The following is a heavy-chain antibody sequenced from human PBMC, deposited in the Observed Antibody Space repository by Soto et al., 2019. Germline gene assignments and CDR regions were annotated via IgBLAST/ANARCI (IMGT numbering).Heavy chain of an antibody. D-gene: IGHD4-4*01. CDR1: GDSVSSKSAA. Sequence: SQTLSLTCAISGDSVSSKSAALNWIRQSPSRGLEWLGRTYYRSKWYNDYAVSVKSRITINPDTSKNQFSLQLNSVTPEDTAVYYCARDPPDFHSAFDYWGQGTLVTVSS. V-gene: IGHV6-1*01. J-gene: IGHJ4*02. CDR2: TYYRSKWYN. CDR3: ARDPPDFHSAFDY.